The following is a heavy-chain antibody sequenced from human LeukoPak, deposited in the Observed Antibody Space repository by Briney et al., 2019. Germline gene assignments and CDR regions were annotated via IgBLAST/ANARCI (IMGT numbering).Heavy chain of an antibody. CDR2: IYYSGST. D-gene: IGHD1-1*01. CDR3: ARGRVSSSTWYSTYYYYFYMDV. J-gene: IGHJ6*03. CDR1: GDSISSYY. V-gene: IGHV4-59*01. Sequence: SETLSLTCTVSGDSISSYYWNWIRQPPGKGLEWIGYIYYSGSTKYNPSLKSRVTMSLDTSKNQFSLRLNSVTAADTAVYFCARGRVSSSTWYSTYYYYFYMDVWGKGTTVTVSS.